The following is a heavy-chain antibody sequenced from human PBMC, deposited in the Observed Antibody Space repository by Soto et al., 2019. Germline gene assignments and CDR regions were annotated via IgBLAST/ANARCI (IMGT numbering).Heavy chain of an antibody. CDR2: ISHNAGSI. Sequence: GGSLRLSCSVFGFTFRNYAIHWVRQAPGKGLEYVSSISHNAGSIYYADSVKGRFTISRDNSKGTLYLQMSSLRPEDTAVYYCVKDRWVDYWGQGALVTVSS. CDR1: GFTFRNYA. D-gene: IGHD1-26*01. CDR3: VKDRWVDY. J-gene: IGHJ4*02. V-gene: IGHV3-64D*08.